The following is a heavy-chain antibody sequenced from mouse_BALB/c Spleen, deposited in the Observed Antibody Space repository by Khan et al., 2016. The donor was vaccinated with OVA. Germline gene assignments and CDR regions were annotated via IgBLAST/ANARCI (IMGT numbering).Heavy chain of an antibody. V-gene: IGHV14-1*02. CDR1: GFNIRDYY. CDR3: ARSGYFAWFAY. CDR2: IDPENGKT. Sequence: VQLQQSGAELVRPGALVKLSCKASGFNIRDYYMHWMKQRPEQGLEWIGWIDPENGKTIYDPKFPGMASITADTSSNTAYLQLTSLTSEDTAVYYCARSGYFAWFAYWGQGTLVTVSA. J-gene: IGHJ3*01.